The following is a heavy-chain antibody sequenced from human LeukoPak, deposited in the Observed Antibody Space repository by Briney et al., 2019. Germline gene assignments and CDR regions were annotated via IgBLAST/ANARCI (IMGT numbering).Heavy chain of an antibody. J-gene: IGHJ5*02. CDR3: ARYNWNFGLDP. Sequence: SGTLSLTCTVSGGSISSYYWSWIRQPPGQGLEWIGNIYHSGSTNYNPSLKSRVTISADKSKDQFSLNLISVTAADTAVYYCARYNWNFGLDPWGQGTLVTVSS. D-gene: IGHD1-7*01. CDR2: IYHSGST. V-gene: IGHV4-59*01. CDR1: GGSISSYY.